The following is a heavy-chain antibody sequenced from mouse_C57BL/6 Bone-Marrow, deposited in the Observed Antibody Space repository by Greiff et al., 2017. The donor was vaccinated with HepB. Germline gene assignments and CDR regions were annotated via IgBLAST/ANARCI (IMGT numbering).Heavy chain of an antibody. J-gene: IGHJ4*01. CDR1: GYTFTDYY. CDR3: ASRNLLLRSYYYAMDY. Sequence: EVQLQQSGPELVKPGASVKISCKASGYTFTDYYMNWVKQSHGKSLEWIGDINPNNGGTSYNQKFKGKATLTVDKSSSTAYMELRSLTSEDSAVYYCASRNLLLRSYYYAMDYWGQGTSVTVSS. CDR2: INPNNGGT. V-gene: IGHV1-26*01. D-gene: IGHD1-1*01.